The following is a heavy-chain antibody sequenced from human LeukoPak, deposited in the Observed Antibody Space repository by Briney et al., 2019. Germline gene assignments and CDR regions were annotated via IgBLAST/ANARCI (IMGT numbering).Heavy chain of an antibody. D-gene: IGHD2-15*01. CDR3: ARIVVVVAANWFDP. CDR1: GGSFSDYY. V-gene: IGHV4-34*01. CDR2: INHSGST. Sequence: PSETLSLTCGVYGGSFSDYYWSWIRQPPGKGLEWIGEINHSGSTNYNPSLKSRVTISVDTSKNQFSLKLSSVAAADTAVYYCARIVVVVAANWFDPWGQGTLVTVSS. J-gene: IGHJ5*02.